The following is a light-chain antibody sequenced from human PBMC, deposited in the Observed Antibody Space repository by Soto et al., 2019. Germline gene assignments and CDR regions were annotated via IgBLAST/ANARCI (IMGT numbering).Light chain of an antibody. Sequence: EIVLTQSPGTLSLSPGERVTLSCRASQSVSSSYLAWYQQKPDQAPRLLIYGTSSRATAIPDRFSGGGSGTDFTLTISRLEPEDFAVYYCQQYGSSSWTFGQGTKV. CDR3: QQYGSSSWT. CDR1: QSVSSSY. CDR2: GTS. J-gene: IGKJ1*01. V-gene: IGKV3-20*01.